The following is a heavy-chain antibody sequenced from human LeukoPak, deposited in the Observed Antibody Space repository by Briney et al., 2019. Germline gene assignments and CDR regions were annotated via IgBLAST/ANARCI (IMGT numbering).Heavy chain of an antibody. CDR2: IYAIGTT. Sequence: GSLEILLSASGFAFRSSYMGWVRQAPGKGLEWISLIYAIGTTYYADSVKGRFTICLDNSKNTVYLQMNSLRAEDTAVYYCARGSATATNQYEAYYWGKGATVT. J-gene: IGHJ4*02. V-gene: IGHV3-66*01. CDR1: GFAFRSSY. CDR3: ARGSATATNQYEAYY. D-gene: IGHD5-24*01.